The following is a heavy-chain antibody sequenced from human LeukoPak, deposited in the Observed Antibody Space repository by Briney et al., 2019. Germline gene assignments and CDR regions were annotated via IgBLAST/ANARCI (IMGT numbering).Heavy chain of an antibody. CDR2: INYSRTT. CDR1: GASISSGGHY. J-gene: IGHJ6*02. D-gene: IGHD3-3*01. V-gene: IGHV4-31*03. Sequence: SETLSPTCTVSGASISSGGHYWSWIRQRPGKGLEWIGYINYSRTTYYHPSLKRRVSISLDTSQNHFSLRLSSVTAADTAVYYCARDRDYDFWSGSYYYGMDVWGQGTTVTVSS. CDR3: ARDRDYDFWSGSYYYGMDV.